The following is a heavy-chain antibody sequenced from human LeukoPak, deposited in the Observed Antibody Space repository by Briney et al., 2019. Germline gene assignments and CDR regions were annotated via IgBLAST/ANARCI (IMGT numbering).Heavy chain of an antibody. D-gene: IGHD3-9*01. CDR3: ARGVFRYSD. CDR1: GLTFRSYW. V-gene: IGHV3-7*04. J-gene: IGHJ4*02. Sequence: GGSLRLSCAVSGLTFRSYWMAWVRQAPGKGLEWVANINEDGSEKYYADSVKGRFTIPRDNAKTSLYVQMNSLRAEDTAVYYCARGVFRYSDWGQGTLVTVSS. CDR2: INEDGSEK.